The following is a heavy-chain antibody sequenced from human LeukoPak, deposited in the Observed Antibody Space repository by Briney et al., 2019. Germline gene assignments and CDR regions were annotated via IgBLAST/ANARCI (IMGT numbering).Heavy chain of an antibody. D-gene: IGHD1-14*01. CDR3: ATYNHWVAGDV. V-gene: IGHV3-7*01. CDR2: MNQDGSAK. J-gene: IGHJ6*02. CDR1: GFTFSDSW. Sequence: QTGGSLRLSCAASGFTFSDSWMSWVRQAPGNGLEWVANMNQDGSAKGYVDSVKGRFTISRDNARNSLYLQMSSLRPEDTAVYYCATYNHWVAGDVWGQGTTVTVSS.